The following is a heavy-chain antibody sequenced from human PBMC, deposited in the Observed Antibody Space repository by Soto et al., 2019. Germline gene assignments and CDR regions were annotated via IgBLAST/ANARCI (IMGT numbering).Heavy chain of an antibody. CDR1: GGTVASSHW. V-gene: IGHV4-4*02. Sequence: PSETLSLTCGVSGGTVASSHWWSWVRQSPGRGLEWIGNVYHTGDTNFNPSLQSRVTFSVDKSNNQFSLRLTSVTAADTAVYYCARGRGARLWFGELLGPYYFDYWGQGTLVTVSS. J-gene: IGHJ4*02. CDR3: ARGRGARLWFGELLGPYYFDY. D-gene: IGHD3-10*01. CDR2: VYHTGDT.